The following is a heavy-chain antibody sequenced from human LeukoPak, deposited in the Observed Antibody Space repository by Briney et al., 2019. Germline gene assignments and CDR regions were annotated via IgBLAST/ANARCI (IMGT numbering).Heavy chain of an antibody. CDR3: ATIRVGASQLFDY. CDR1: GYTFTDNY. Sequence: ASVKASCKASGYTFTDNYIHWVQQAPGKGLEWMGRVDPEDGERIYAEKFQGRVTITADTSTDTAYMELSSLRSEDTAVYYCATIRVGASQLFDYWGQGTLVTVSS. D-gene: IGHD1-26*01. CDR2: VDPEDGER. J-gene: IGHJ4*02. V-gene: IGHV1-69-2*01.